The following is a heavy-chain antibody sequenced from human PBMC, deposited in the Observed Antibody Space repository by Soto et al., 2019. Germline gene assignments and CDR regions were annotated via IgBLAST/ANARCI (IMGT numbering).Heavy chain of an antibody. CDR3: ARLRRLQSYYYGMDV. CDR2: IIPIFGTA. CDR1: GGTFSSYA. D-gene: IGHD4-4*01. J-gene: IGHJ6*02. V-gene: IGHV1-69*13. Sequence: SVKVSCKASGGTFSSYAISWVRQAPGQGLKWMGGIIPIFGTANYAQKSQGRVTITADESTSTAYMELSSLRSEDTAVYYCARLRRLQSYYYGMDVWGQGTTVTVSS.